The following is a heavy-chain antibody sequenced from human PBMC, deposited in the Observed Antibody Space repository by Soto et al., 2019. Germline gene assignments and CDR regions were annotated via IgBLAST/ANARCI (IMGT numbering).Heavy chain of an antibody. CDR1: GYTFTGYY. CDR3: ARESYCSGGDCYSPPFDY. V-gene: IGHV1-2*04. J-gene: IGHJ4*02. CDR2: INPNSGGT. D-gene: IGHD2-21*02. Sequence: GASVKVSCKASGYTFTGYYMHWVRQAPGQGLEWMGWINPNSGGTNYAQKFQGWVTMTRDTSISTAYMELSRLRSDDTAVYYCARESYCSGGDCYSPPFDYWGQGTLVTVSS.